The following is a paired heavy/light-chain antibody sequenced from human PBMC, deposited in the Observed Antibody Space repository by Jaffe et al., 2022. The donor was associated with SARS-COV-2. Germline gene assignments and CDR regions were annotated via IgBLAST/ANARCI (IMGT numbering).Heavy chain of an antibody. CDR3: ARGVFGVLTFDY. D-gene: IGHD3-3*01. CDR1: GFTFSSYT. V-gene: IGHV3-21*02. CDR2: ISNGNYYI. J-gene: IGHJ4*02. Sequence: VQLVESGGGLVKPGGSLRVSCSASGFTFSSYTMNWVRQAPGKGLEWVSSISNGNYYIYYADSVQGRFTISRDNAKNSLYLQMDSLRPEDTAVYYCARGVFGVLTFDYWGQGAQVTVSS.
Light chain of an antibody. J-gene: IGLJ3*02. CDR1: ALPKQH. Sequence: SYELTQPPSMSVSPGQTARITCSSDALPKQHGYWYQQKPGQAPVMVIYRDSERPSGIPERFSGSTSGTTVTLTISGVQAEDEADYYCQSADSSGTYPVFGGGTKLTVL. CDR3: QSADSSGTYPV. V-gene: IGLV3-25*03. CDR2: RDS.